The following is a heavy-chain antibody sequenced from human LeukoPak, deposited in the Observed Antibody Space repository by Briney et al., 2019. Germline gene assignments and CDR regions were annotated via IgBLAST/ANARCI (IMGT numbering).Heavy chain of an antibody. Sequence: PSETLSLTCTVSGDSMNGYYWSWIRQPPGKGLEWIGYIYYSGSTNYNPSLKGRVTISVDTSKNQFSLKLSSVTAADTAVYYCSTDSGRSYFYFDFWGQGTLVTVSS. CDR3: STDSGRSYFYFDF. CDR2: IYYSGST. D-gene: IGHD3-10*01. J-gene: IGHJ4*02. V-gene: IGHV4-59*01. CDR1: GDSMNGYY.